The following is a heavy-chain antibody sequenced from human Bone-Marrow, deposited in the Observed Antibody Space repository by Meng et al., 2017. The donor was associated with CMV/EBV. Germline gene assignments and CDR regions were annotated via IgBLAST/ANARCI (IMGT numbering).Heavy chain of an antibody. CDR3: ARALGYSGYDTSGY. V-gene: IGHV3-21*01. CDR2: ISSSSSYI. Sequence: AAGFTFSDYATSWVRQAPGKGLEWVSSISSSSSYIYYADSVKGRFTISRDNAKNSLYLQMNSLRAEDTAVYYCARALGYSGYDTSGYWGQGTLVTVSS. J-gene: IGHJ4*02. D-gene: IGHD5-12*01. CDR1: GFTFSDYA.